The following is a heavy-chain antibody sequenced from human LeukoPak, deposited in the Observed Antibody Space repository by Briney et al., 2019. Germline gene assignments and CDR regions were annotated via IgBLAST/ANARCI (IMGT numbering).Heavy chain of an antibody. V-gene: IGHV3-15*01. Sequence: GGSLRLSYAAAGFTFSNTCMNWVRQAPGKGLEWVGRIKRIIDGGTTDYAAPVKGRFTVSRDDSINTLYLQMSSLKTEDTAVYYCAAQGGSGDLRYWGQGTLVTVSS. CDR3: AAQGGSGDLRY. D-gene: IGHD4-17*01. J-gene: IGHJ4*02. CDR2: IKRIIDGGTT. CDR1: GFTFSNTC.